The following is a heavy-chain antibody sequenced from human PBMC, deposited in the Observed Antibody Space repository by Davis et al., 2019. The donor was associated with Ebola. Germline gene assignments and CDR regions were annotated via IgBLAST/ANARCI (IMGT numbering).Heavy chain of an antibody. CDR1: GGSISSHY. J-gene: IGHJ4*02. CDR3: ARDRRGQQLVLDY. Sequence: PSETLSLTCTVSGGSISSHYWSWIRQPPGKGLEWIGYIYYSGSTNYNPSLKSRVTISVDTSKNQFSLKLSSVTAADTAVYYCARDRRGQQLVLDYWGQRTLVTVSS. CDR2: IYYSGST. V-gene: IGHV4-59*11. D-gene: IGHD6-13*01.